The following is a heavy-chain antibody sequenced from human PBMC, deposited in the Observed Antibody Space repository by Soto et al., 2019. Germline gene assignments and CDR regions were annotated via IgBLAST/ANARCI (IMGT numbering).Heavy chain of an antibody. CDR2: ISGSGGST. Sequence: GSLRLSCAASGFTFSSYAMSWVRQAPGKGLEWVSAISGSGGSTYYADSVKGRFTISRDNSKNTLYLQMNSLRAEDTAVYYCAKDLPNDSSGYYYYYYYGMDVWGQGTTVTVSS. CDR3: AKDLPNDSSGYYYYYYYGMDV. V-gene: IGHV3-23*01. J-gene: IGHJ6*02. D-gene: IGHD3-22*01. CDR1: GFTFSSYA.